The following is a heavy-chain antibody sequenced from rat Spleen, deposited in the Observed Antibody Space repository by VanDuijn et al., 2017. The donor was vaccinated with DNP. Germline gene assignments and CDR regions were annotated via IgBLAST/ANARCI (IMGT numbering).Heavy chain of an antibody. CDR2: IHTGNGGT. V-gene: IGHV1-43*01. CDR1: GYIFTRSY. Sequence: QVQLQQSGAELAKPGSSVKISCKASGYIFTRSYIGWIKQTTGQGLEYVGYIHTGNGGTNYNEKFKGRATLTLDKSSSTAFMQLSSLTPDDSAVYYCARWGTFYWYFDFWGPGTMVTVSS. J-gene: IGHJ1*01. CDR3: ARWGTFYWYFDF. D-gene: IGHD3-2*01.